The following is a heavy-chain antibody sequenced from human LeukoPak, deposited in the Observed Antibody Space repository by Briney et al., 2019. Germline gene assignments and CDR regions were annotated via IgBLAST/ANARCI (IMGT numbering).Heavy chain of an antibody. CDR3: ARVECSSTTCYDDY. CDR2: INVYNGYT. Sequence: GASVKVSCKTSGYTLRSYAIIWVRQAPGQGLERMGWINVYNGYTNYARNFQGRVTMTTDTSTSTAYMEVRSLRSDDTAVYYCARVECSSTTCYDDYWGQGTLVIVSS. D-gene: IGHD2-2*01. V-gene: IGHV1-18*01. J-gene: IGHJ4*02. CDR1: GYTLRSYA.